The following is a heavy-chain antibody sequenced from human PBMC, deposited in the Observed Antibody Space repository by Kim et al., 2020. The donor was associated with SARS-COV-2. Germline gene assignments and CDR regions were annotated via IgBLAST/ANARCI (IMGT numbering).Heavy chain of an antibody. V-gene: IGHV4-59*01. CDR3: AREGQGPKGYYYYGMDV. J-gene: IGHJ6*02. Sequence: KSRVTISVDTSKNQFSLKLSSVTAADTAVYYCAREGQGPKGYYYYGMDVWGQGTTVTVSS.